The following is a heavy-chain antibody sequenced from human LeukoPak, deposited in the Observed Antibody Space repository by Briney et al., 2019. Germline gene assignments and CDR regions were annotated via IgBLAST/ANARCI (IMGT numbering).Heavy chain of an antibody. J-gene: IGHJ6*02. CDR3: AREANRFRFYGMDV. Sequence: SETLSLTCTVSGGSNSSYYCSWIRQPPAKGLEWIGYIYYSGSTNYNPSLKSRVTISVDTSKNQFSLKLSSVTAADTAVYYCAREANRFRFYGMDVWGQGTTVTVSS. CDR1: GGSNSSYY. V-gene: IGHV4-59*01. D-gene: IGHD1-14*01. CDR2: IYYSGST.